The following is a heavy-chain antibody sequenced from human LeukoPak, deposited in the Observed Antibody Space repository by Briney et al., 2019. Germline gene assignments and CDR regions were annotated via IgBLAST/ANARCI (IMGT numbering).Heavy chain of an antibody. J-gene: IGHJ5*02. Sequence: ASETLSLTCTVSGGSISSYYWSWIRQPPGKGLEWIGYIYYSGSTNYNPSLKSRVTISVDTSKNQFSLKLSSVTAADTPVYYCATVSKDYGGNRWFDPWGQGTLVTVSS. CDR3: ATVSKDYGGNRWFDP. D-gene: IGHD4-23*01. CDR2: IYYSGST. V-gene: IGHV4-59*08. CDR1: GGSISSYY.